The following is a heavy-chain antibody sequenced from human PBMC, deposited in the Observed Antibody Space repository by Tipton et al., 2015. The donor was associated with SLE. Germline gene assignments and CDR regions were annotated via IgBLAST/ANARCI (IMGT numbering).Heavy chain of an antibody. D-gene: IGHD6-19*01. CDR3: ARDVGTPSGWPNDAFDI. J-gene: IGHJ3*02. Sequence: LVKPTETLSLTCAISGDSVSSNSAAWNWIRQSPSRGLEWLGRTYYRSKWYSHYAVSVKSRITINSDTSRNQFSLQLNSVTPEDTAVYVCARDVGTPSGWPNDAFDIWGQGTLVSVSS. CDR2: TYYRSKWYS. V-gene: IGHV6-1*01. CDR1: GDSVSSNSAA.